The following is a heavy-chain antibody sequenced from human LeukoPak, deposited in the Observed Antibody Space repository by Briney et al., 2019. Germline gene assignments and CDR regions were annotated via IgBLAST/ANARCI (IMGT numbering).Heavy chain of an antibody. V-gene: IGHV3-23*01. CDR2: ICGSGDST. CDR1: GFTFSSYA. J-gene: IGHJ6*03. Sequence: VGSLSLSRAASGFTFSSYAMSWVRQAPGEGLEWVSAICGSGDSTYYADSVKVLFTIPRDNSKNTLSLQTTNMRAADTAVSSSATDTAQPVNTYYMPVWGKGTTVTTSS. D-gene: IGHD4-11*01. CDR3: ATDTAQPVNTYYMPV.